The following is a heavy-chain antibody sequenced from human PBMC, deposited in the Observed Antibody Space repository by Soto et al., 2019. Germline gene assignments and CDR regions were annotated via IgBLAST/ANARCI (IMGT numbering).Heavy chain of an antibody. D-gene: IGHD6-19*01. V-gene: IGHV4-39*01. Sequence: SETLSLTCTVSGGSISSSSYYWGWIRQPPGKGLEWIGSIYYSGSTYYNPSLKSRVTISVDTSKNQFSLKLSSVTAADTAVYYCARLVFFCSSGCFLDVFDFWAQGSLVPVSS. CDR3: ARLVFFCSSGCFLDVFDF. CDR1: GGSISSSSYY. CDR2: IYYSGST. J-gene: IGHJ3*01.